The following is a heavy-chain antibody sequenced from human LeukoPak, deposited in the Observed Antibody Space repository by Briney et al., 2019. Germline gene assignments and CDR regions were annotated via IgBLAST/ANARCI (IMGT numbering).Heavy chain of an antibody. D-gene: IGHD6-13*01. J-gene: IGHJ4*02. CDR2: INPDGGST. CDR1: GYTFTSYW. V-gene: IGHV1-46*01. CDR3: ARAPRNSSTMLDF. Sequence: ASVKVSCKASGYTFTSYWIQWMRQAPGQGLEWVGLINPDGGSTAYAHRFQGRVIMTRDTSTSTAYMDLSSLRSEDTAVYHCARAPRNSSTMLDFWGQGTLVTISS.